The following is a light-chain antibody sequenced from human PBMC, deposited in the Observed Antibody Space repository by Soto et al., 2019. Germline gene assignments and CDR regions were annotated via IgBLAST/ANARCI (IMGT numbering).Light chain of an antibody. V-gene: IGKV3-15*01. Sequence: EIVMTQSPATLSVSPGERATLSCRASQSISNNLAWYQQKPGQAPSLLIHGASTRATGIPARFSGSGSGTEFTLTISSLQSEDFAVYYCQQYNTWPPVTFGPGTKVDIK. CDR2: GAS. J-gene: IGKJ3*01. CDR3: QQYNTWPPVT. CDR1: QSISNN.